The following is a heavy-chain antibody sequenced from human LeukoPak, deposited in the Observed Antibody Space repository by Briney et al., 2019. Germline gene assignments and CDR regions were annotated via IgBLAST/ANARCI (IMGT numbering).Heavy chain of an antibody. Sequence: GGSLRLSCVASGFTLSHSAMSWVRQAPGKGLEWVSAISGGSEFIYYADSVKGRFTISRDNSKNTLYLQMNSLRAEDTAVYYCARDLHTVVVTAMVYWGQGTLVTVSS. J-gene: IGHJ4*02. D-gene: IGHD2-21*02. CDR3: ARDLHTVVVTAMVY. CDR2: ISGGSEFI. V-gene: IGHV3-23*01. CDR1: GFTLSHSA.